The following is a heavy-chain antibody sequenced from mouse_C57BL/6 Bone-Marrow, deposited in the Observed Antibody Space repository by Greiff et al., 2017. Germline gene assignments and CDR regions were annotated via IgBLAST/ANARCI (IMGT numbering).Heavy chain of an antibody. J-gene: IGHJ3*01. D-gene: IGHD2-5*01. Sequence: QVQLQQPGAELVQPGASVKLSCKASGYTFTSYWMPWVKQRPGQGLEWIGEIDPSDSYTNYNQKFKGKATLTVDTSSSTAYMQLSSLTSEDSAVYYCAREGASYYSNLAYWGQGTLVTVSA. CDR1: GYTFTSYW. CDR2: IDPSDSYT. CDR3: AREGASYYSNLAY. V-gene: IGHV1-50*01.